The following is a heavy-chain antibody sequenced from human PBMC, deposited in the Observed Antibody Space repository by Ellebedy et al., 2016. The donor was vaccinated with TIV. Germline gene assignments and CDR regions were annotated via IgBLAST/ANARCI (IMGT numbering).Heavy chain of an antibody. CDR2: IYYSGST. Sequence: SETLSLXXTVSGGSISSSSYFWGWIRQPPGKGLEWIGTIYYSGSTYYNPSLKSRVTISVDTSKNQFSLKLDSVTAADTAVYYCARSVLTAYFYYGVEVWGQGTTVTVSS. CDR3: ARSVLTAYFYYGVEV. D-gene: IGHD4/OR15-4a*01. V-gene: IGHV4-39*01. J-gene: IGHJ6*02. CDR1: GGSISSSSYF.